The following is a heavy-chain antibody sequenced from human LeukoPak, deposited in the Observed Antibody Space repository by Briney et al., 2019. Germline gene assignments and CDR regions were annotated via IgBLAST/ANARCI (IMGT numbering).Heavy chain of an antibody. CDR2: ISSSSSYI. Sequence: GGSLRLSCAASGFTFSSYSMNWVRQAPGKGLEWVSSISSSSSYIYYADSVKGRFTISRDNAKNSLYLQMNSLRAEDTAVYYCARDLGLLWFGEASVDFDYWGQGTLVTVSS. J-gene: IGHJ4*02. V-gene: IGHV3-21*01. D-gene: IGHD3-10*01. CDR1: GFTFSSYS. CDR3: ARDLGLLWFGEASVDFDY.